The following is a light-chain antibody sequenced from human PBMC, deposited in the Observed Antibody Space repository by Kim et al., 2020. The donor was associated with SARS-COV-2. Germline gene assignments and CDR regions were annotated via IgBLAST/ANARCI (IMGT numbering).Light chain of an antibody. V-gene: IGLV2-14*03. CDR1: SSDIGGYNY. Sequence: QSVLTQPASVSGSPGQSITISCTGTSSDIGGYNYVSWYQQHPGRAPKLMIYDVSQRPSGVSNRFSASKSGNTASLTISGLQAEDEADYYCGSQTRRNTLLFGGGTQLTVL. CDR2: DVS. J-gene: IGLJ2*01. CDR3: GSQTRRNTLL.